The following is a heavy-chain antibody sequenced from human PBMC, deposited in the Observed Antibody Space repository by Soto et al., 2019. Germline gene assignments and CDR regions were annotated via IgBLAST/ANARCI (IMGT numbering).Heavy chain of an antibody. Sequence: GESLKISCNGSGYSFTIYWISWVRQMPGKGLEWMGRIDPSDSYTNYSPSFQGHVTISADKSISTAYLQWSSLKASDTAMYYCARPAGTMNWFDPWGQGTLVTVSS. V-gene: IGHV5-10-1*01. CDR2: IDPSDSYT. J-gene: IGHJ5*02. CDR3: ARPAGTMNWFDP. D-gene: IGHD1-1*01. CDR1: GYSFTIYW.